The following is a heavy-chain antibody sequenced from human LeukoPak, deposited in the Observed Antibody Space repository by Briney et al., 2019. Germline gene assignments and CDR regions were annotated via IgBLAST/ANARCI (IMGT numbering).Heavy chain of an antibody. CDR3: AKGYYDYVWGSYYFDY. V-gene: IGHV3-23*01. D-gene: IGHD3-16*01. CDR2: ISGSGGST. J-gene: IGHJ4*02. CDR1: GFTYSSYA. Sequence: QPGGSLRLXCAASGFTYSSYAMSWVRQAPGKGLESVSAISGSGGSTYYADSVKGRFTISRDNSRDTLYLQMNSLRAEDTAVYYCAKGYYDYVWGSYYFDYWGQGTLVTVSS.